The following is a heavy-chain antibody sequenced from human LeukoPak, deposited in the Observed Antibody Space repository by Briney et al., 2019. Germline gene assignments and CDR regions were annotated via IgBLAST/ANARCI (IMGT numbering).Heavy chain of an antibody. J-gene: IGHJ4*02. Sequence: GGSLRLSCAASGFTFSSYWMHWVRQAPGKGLVWVSNINSDGSRTNYADSVRGRFTISRDNAKNTLYLQMNSLRAEDTAVYYCATLISGWSLYWGQGTLVTVSS. D-gene: IGHD6-19*01. CDR3: ATLISGWSLY. CDR2: INSDGSRT. V-gene: IGHV3-74*01. CDR1: GFTFSSYW.